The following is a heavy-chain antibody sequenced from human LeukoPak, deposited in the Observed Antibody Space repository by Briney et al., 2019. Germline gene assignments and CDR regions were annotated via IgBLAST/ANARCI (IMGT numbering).Heavy chain of an antibody. Sequence: SETLSLTYAVYGGSLSGYYWSCIRHPPGKGMEWIGEINHSGITNYNPSLKSRVTISVDTSKNQFSLKLSSVTAADTAVYYCARGPDYYGSGSYYLRNRYYFDYWGQGTLVTVSS. J-gene: IGHJ4*02. D-gene: IGHD3-10*01. CDR3: ARGPDYYGSGSYYLRNRYYFDY. V-gene: IGHV4-34*01. CDR2: INHSGIT. CDR1: GGSLSGYY.